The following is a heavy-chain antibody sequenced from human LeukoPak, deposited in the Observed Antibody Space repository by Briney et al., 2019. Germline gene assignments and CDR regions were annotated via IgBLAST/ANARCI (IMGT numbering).Heavy chain of an antibody. CDR2: ISYDGSNK. Sequence: GGSLRLSCAASGFTFSSYAMHWVRQAPGKGLEWVAVISYDGSNKYYADSVKGRFTISRDNSKNTLYLQMNSLRAEDTAVYYCARDLNYRGYWGQGTLVTVSS. J-gene: IGHJ4*02. CDR3: ARDLNYRGY. D-gene: IGHD5-24*01. V-gene: IGHV3-30-3*01. CDR1: GFTFSSYA.